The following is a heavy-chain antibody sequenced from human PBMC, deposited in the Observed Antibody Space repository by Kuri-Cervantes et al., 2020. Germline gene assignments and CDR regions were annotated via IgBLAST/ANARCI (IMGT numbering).Heavy chain of an antibody. CDR2: VWYLGNNK. J-gene: IGHJ4*02. CDR1: GFTFTSYG. Sequence: GESLKISCAASGFTFTSYGMHWVRQAPGKGLEWLAVVWYLGNNKYYADSVKGRFTISRDNAKNSLYLQMNSLRAEDTAVYYCARGGSSWSLYSWGQGTLVTVSS. CDR3: ARGGSSWSLYS. V-gene: IGHV3-33*01. D-gene: IGHD6-13*01.